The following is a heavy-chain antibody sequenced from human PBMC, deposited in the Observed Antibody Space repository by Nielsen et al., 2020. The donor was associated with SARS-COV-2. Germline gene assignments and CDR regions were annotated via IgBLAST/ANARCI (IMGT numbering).Heavy chain of an antibody. CDR1: GGSISSSSYY. CDR2: IYYSGST. CDR3: ASASTTVIKSAWVY. J-gene: IGHJ4*02. V-gene: IGHV4-39*01. Sequence: SETLSLTCTVSGGSISSSSYYWGWIRQPPGKGLEWIGSIYYSGSTYYNPSLKSRVTISVDTSKNQFSLKLSSVTAADTAVYYCASASTTVIKSAWVYWGQGTLVTVSS. D-gene: IGHD4-23*01.